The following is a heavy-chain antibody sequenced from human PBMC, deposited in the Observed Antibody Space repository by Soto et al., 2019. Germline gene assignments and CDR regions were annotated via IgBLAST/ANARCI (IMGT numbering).Heavy chain of an antibody. CDR3: AILSN. J-gene: IGHJ1*01. CDR1: GFTDSSNY. Sequence: EVQLVETGGGLIQPGGSLRLSCAASGFTDSSNYMNWVRQAPGKGLEWLSIIYSDGTTNYADSVKGRFSISRDNFKNTLYLQTNNLRAEDTALYYCAILSNWGQGTLVTVSS. CDR2: IYSDGTT. V-gene: IGHV3-53*02. D-gene: IGHD6-6*01.